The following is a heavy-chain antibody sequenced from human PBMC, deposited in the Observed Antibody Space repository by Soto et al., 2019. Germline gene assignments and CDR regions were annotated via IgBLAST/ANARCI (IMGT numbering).Heavy chain of an antibody. Sequence: QVQLVQSGAEVKQPGSSVKVSCTISGGTFDSFTISWVRQAPGQGFEWMGGIIPVSGVPSYSCHFQGRITITADASTRTAYMDLSGLKFEDTAVYFCARDSRTATLDFWGQGTLVSVS. CDR3: ARDSRTATLDF. D-gene: IGHD2-2*01. CDR2: IIPVSGVP. J-gene: IGHJ4*02. V-gene: IGHV1-69*01. CDR1: GGTFDSFT.